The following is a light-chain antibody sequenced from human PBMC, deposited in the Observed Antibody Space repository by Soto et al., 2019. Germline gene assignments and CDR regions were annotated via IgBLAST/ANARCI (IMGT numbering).Light chain of an antibody. Sequence: QLVLTQSSSASASLGSSVKLTCTLSSGHSSYIIAWHQQPPGKAPRYLINLEGSGTYNKGSGVPDRFSGSSSGADRYLIISNLQFEDEADYYCETWDSNTRVFGTGTKLTVL. CDR2: LEGSGTY. CDR1: SGHSSYI. V-gene: IGLV4-60*02. J-gene: IGLJ1*01. CDR3: ETWDSNTRV.